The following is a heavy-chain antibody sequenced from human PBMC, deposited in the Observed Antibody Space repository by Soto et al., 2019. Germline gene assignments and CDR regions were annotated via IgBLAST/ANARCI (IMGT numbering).Heavy chain of an antibody. J-gene: IGHJ4*02. Sequence: SVKVSCKASGYTFTSYGISWVRQAPGQGLEWMGGIIPNFGNTNYAQKFQGRVTITTDESTSTAYMELSSLRSEDTAVYYCAREWDWNDRSDYWGQGTLVTVSS. CDR1: GYTFTSYG. D-gene: IGHD1-1*01. CDR2: IIPNFGNT. CDR3: AREWDWNDRSDY. V-gene: IGHV1-69*05.